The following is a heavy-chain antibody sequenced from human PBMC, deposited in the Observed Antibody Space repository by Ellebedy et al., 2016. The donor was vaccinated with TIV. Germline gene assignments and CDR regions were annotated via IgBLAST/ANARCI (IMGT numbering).Heavy chain of an antibody. CDR2: IKRKIDGGTT. CDR1: GFTFGSFG. Sequence: PGGSLRLSCAVSGFTFGSFGMHWVRQAPGKGREWVGLIKRKIDGGTTDYAAPVKVRFIISRDDSKNMLYLQMNNLKTEDTAVYYCTTRYYYDSSGYNQVDYWGQGTLVTVSS. CDR3: TTRYYYDSSGYNQVDY. D-gene: IGHD3-22*01. J-gene: IGHJ4*02. V-gene: IGHV3-15*07.